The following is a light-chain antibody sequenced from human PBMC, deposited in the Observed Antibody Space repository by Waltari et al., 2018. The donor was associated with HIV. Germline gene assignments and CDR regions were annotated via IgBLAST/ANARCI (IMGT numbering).Light chain of an antibody. CDR2: DDS. J-gene: IGLJ2*01. Sequence: SYVLTQPPSVSVAPGQTARITCEGNNIRSQSVHWYQQRPGQAPALVVHDDSDRPSGIPGRFSGSNSGNTATLTISRVEAGDEADYYCQVWHSNSDHVVFGGGTKLTVL. CDR3: QVWHSNSDHVV. V-gene: IGLV3-21*02. CDR1: NIRSQS.